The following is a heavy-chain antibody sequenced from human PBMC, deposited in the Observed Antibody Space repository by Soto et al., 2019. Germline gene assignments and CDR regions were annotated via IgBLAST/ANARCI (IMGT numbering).Heavy chain of an antibody. J-gene: IGHJ4*02. CDR3: TTGSSGWYSLPFDY. CDR1: GFTFSNAW. V-gene: IGHV3-15*01. Sequence: EVQLVESGGGLVKPGGSLRLSCAASGFTFSNAWMSWVRQAPGKGLEWVGRIKSKTDGGTTDYAAPVKGRFTISRDDSKNTLYLQMNSLKTVDTAVYYCTTGSSGWYSLPFDYWGQGTLVTVSS. CDR2: IKSKTDGGTT. D-gene: IGHD6-19*01.